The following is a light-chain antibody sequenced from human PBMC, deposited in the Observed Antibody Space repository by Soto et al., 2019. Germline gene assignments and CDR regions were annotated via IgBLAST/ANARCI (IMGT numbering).Light chain of an antibody. J-gene: IGKJ2*01. CDR1: QSVSSTY. CDR3: QQYGRSPPFT. V-gene: IGKV3-20*01. Sequence: EIVLTQSPGTLSLSPGERATLSCRASQSVSSTYIAWYQQNPGQAPRLLIYGASSRATGIPDRFSGSGSGTEFNLTISRLEHEDFSVYFCQQYGRSPPFTFGQGTKVDIK. CDR2: GAS.